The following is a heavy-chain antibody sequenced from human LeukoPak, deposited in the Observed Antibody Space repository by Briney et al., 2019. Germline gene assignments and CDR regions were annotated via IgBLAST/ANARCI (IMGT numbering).Heavy chain of an antibody. Sequence: GGSLRFSCAASGFTFSDHYMDWVRQAPGKGLEWVGRIKHKAHSYTTEYAASVKGRFTISRDDSKSSLYLQMNSLKIEDTAVYYCAQFAKGGWGQGTLVTVSS. V-gene: IGHV3-72*01. CDR1: GFTFSDHY. J-gene: IGHJ4*02. D-gene: IGHD2-21*01. CDR2: IKHKAHSYTT. CDR3: AQFAKGG.